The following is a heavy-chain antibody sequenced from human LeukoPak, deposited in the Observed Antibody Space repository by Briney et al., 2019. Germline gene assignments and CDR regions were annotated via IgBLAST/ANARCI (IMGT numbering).Heavy chain of an antibody. V-gene: IGHV4-30-4*01. CDR2: IYYSGST. D-gene: IGHD2-21*02. CDR1: GGSISCDYY. Sequence: SETLSLTCTVAGGSISCDYYWSWIRQPPGKGLEWIGYIYYSGSTYYNPSLKSRVTISVDTSKNQFSLKLSSVTAADSAVYYCARYRFTGGHVIVVPDKDAFDIWGQGTMVTVSS. CDR3: ARYRFTGGHVIVVPDKDAFDI. J-gene: IGHJ3*02.